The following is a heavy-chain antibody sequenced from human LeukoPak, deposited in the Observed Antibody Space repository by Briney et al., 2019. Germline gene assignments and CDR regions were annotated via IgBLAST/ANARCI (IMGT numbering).Heavy chain of an antibody. CDR2: ISAHNGKT. J-gene: IGHJ4*02. CDR1: GYTFTSYG. D-gene: IGHD3-22*01. V-gene: IGHV1-18*01. CDR3: AGGRGFYDSSAYYRFDY. Sequence: ASVKVSCKASGYTFTSYGISWVRQAPGQGLEWLGWISAHNGKTNYAQKFQDRVTMTTDTSTRTAYMELRSLRSDDTAVYYCAGGRGFYDSSAYYRFDYWGQGTLVTVSS.